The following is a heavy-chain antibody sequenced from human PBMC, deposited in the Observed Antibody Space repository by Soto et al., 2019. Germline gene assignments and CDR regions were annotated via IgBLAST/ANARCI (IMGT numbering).Heavy chain of an antibody. J-gene: IGHJ4*02. D-gene: IGHD3-22*01. CDR1: GFTFSSYA. V-gene: IGHV3-23*01. Sequence: GGSLRLSCAASGFTFSSYAMSWVRQAPGKGLEWVSAISGSGGSTYYADSVKGRFTISRDNSKNTLYLQMNSLRAEDTAVYYCAKDLADYYDSSGYIRVDYWGQGTLVTVSS. CDR3: AKDLADYYDSSGYIRVDY. CDR2: ISGSGGST.